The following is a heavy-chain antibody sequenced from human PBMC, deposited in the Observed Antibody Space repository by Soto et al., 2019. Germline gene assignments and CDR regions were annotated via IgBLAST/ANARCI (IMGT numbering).Heavy chain of an antibody. CDR1: GFSFSTSAVG. Sequence: QITLTESGPTLVKPTQTLTLTCTFSGFSFSTSAVGVGWIRQPPGKALEWLALIYWDDDKRYSPFLKSRLTTTKDPSTNQVVLTRTNMDPVYTGTYYCAHLSWAASGTRYYFDYWGQGTLVTVSS. CDR2: IYWDDDK. J-gene: IGHJ4*02. CDR3: AHLSWAASGTRYYFDY. V-gene: IGHV2-5*02. D-gene: IGHD6-13*01.